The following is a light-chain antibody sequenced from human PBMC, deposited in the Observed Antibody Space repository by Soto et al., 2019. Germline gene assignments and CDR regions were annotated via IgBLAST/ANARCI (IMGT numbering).Light chain of an antibody. CDR1: SSVVGGYNY. CDR2: DVS. Sequence: QSALAQPASVSGSPGQSITISCTGTSSVVGGYNYVSWYQQHPGKAPKLMIYDVSNRPPGVSNRFSGSKSGNTASLTISGLQAEDYADYSSTSYTSISPYVFGTGTNVNVL. J-gene: IGLJ1*01. V-gene: IGLV2-14*01. CDR3: TSYTSISPYV.